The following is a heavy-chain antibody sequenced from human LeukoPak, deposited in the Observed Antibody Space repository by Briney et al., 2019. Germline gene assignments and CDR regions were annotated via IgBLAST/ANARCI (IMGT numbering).Heavy chain of an antibody. D-gene: IGHD2-2*02. J-gene: IGHJ3*02. CDR2: IIPIFGTA. V-gene: IGHV1-69*05. Sequence: ASVKVSCKASGGTFSSYAISWVRQAPGQGLEWMGGIIPIFGTANYAQKFQGRVTITTDESTSTAYMEPSSLRSEDTAVYYCARGEVYCSSTSCYKAFDIWGQGTMVTVSS. CDR3: ARGEVYCSSTSCYKAFDI. CDR1: GGTFSSYA.